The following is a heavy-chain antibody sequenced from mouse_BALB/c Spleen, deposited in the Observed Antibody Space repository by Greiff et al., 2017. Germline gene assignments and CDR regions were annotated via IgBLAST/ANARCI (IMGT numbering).Heavy chain of an antibody. CDR3: ASSSFAY. D-gene: IGHD1-1*01. V-gene: IGHV1-7*01. CDR1: GYTFTSYW. J-gene: IGHJ3*01. CDR2: INPSTGYT. Sequence: VKLQQSGAELAKPGASVKMSCKASGYTFTSYWMHWVKQRPGQGLEWIGYINPSTGYTEYNQKFKDKATLTADKSSSTAYMQLSSLTSEDSAVYYCASSSFAYWGQGTLVTVSA.